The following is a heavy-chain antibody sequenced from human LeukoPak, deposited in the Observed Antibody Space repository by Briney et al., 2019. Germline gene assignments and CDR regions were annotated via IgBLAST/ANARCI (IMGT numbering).Heavy chain of an antibody. CDR3: AKAGYSSSWYDPFPFDY. D-gene: IGHD6-13*01. CDR1: GFTFSSYA. CDR2: ISGSGGST. J-gene: IGHJ4*02. Sequence: PGGSLRLSCAASGFTFSSYAMSWVRQAPGKGLEWVSAISGSGGSTYYADSVKGRFTISRDNSKNTLYLQMNSLGAEDTAVYYCAKAGYSSSWYDPFPFDYWGQGTLVTVSS. V-gene: IGHV3-23*01.